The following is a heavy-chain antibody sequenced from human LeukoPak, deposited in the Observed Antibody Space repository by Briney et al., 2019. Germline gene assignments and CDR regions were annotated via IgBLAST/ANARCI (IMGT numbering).Heavy chain of an antibody. CDR3: ARAYYGFGGGEAFDI. V-gene: IGHV4-59*01. Sequence: SETLSLTCTVSGGSISSYYWSWIRQPPGKGLEWIGYIYYSGTTNYNPSLESRVTISLDTSKNQFSLNLSSMTTADTAVYYCARAYYGFGGGEAFDIWGQGTMVAVSS. CDR2: IYYSGTT. J-gene: IGHJ3*02. D-gene: IGHD3-10*01. CDR1: GGSISSYY.